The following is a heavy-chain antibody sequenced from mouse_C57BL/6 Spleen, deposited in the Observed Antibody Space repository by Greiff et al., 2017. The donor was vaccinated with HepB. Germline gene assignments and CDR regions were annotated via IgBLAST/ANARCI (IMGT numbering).Heavy chain of an antibody. CDR3: AEGYEYDDPSFAY. D-gene: IGHD2-4*01. J-gene: IGHJ3*01. Sequence: QVQLQQSGAELARPGASVKLSCKASGYTFTSYGISWVKQRTGQGLEWIGEIYPRSGNNYYNEKFKGKATLTADKSSSNAYMELRSLTSEDSAVYFCAEGYEYDDPSFAYWGQGTLVTVSA. CDR2: IYPRSGNN. V-gene: IGHV1-81*01. CDR1: GYTFTSYG.